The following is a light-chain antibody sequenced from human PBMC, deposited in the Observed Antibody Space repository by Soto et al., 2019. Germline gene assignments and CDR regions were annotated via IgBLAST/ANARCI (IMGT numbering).Light chain of an antibody. CDR3: QQYESSRT. V-gene: IGKV3-20*01. Sequence: EIVLTQSPGTLSLSPGDRATLSCRASQSVSSTFLAWYQQKPGQAPRVFIYGASTRATGIPDRFSGSGSGTDFTITISRLEPEDFAVYYCQQYESSRTFGQGTKVEMK. CDR2: GAS. J-gene: IGKJ1*01. CDR1: QSVSSTF.